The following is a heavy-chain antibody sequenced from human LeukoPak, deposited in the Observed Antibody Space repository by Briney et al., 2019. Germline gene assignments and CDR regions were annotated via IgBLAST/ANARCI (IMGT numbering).Heavy chain of an antibody. CDR1: GFTFSSYS. J-gene: IGHJ4*02. Sequence: GGSLRLSCAASGFTFSSYSMNWVGQAPGKGLDWVSSISSSSSYIYYADSLKGRFTISRDNAKNSLYLQMNSLGAEDTAVYYCASHRFGELLWGDLDYWGQGTLVTVSS. CDR3: ASHRFGELLWGDLDY. CDR2: ISSSSSYI. D-gene: IGHD3-10*01. V-gene: IGHV3-21*01.